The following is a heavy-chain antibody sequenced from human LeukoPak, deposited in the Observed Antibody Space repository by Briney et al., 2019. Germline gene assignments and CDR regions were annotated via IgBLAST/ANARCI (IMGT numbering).Heavy chain of an antibody. CDR3: ALLWWVRSGGHYFDY. CDR2: IYYSGST. D-gene: IGHD5-12*01. V-gene: IGHV4-59*12. Sequence: SETLSLTCTVSGGSISSYYWSWIRQPPGKGLEWIGYIYYSGSTNYNPSLKSRVTMSVDTSKNQFSLKLSSVTAADTAVYYCALLWWVRSGGHYFDYWGQGTLVTVSS. CDR1: GGSISSYY. J-gene: IGHJ4*02.